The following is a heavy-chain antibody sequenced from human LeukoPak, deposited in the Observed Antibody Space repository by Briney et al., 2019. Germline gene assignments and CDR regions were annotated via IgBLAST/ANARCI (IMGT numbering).Heavy chain of an antibody. CDR2: ISSSSTYI. Sequence: GGSLRLSCAASKFTFGIFTMNWLRQAPGKSLEWVSSISSSSTYIYYADSVKGRFTISRDNAKNSLYLQMNSLRAEDTAVYYCAAGSSTTFYYFDYWGQGTLVTVSS. J-gene: IGHJ4*02. CDR3: AAGSSTTFYYFDY. CDR1: KFTFGIFT. V-gene: IGHV3-21*01. D-gene: IGHD2-2*01.